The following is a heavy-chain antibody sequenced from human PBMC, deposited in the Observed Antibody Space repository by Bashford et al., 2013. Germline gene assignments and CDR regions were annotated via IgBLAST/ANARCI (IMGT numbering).Heavy chain of an antibody. V-gene: IGHV4-61*03. CDR1: DSGVYVFSTYYY. D-gene: IGHD1-14*01. CDR2: IYSGETT. J-gene: IGHJ6*02. Sequence: SETLSLTCALSDSGVYVFSTYYYWNWIRQPPGRGLEWIGSIYSGETTRYNPSLESRVTISVDAAKNHFSLNLSSVTAADTAVYYCARDRPPSRGLYHAYGLDVWGPGITVTVSS. CDR3: ARDRPPSRGLYHAYGLDV.